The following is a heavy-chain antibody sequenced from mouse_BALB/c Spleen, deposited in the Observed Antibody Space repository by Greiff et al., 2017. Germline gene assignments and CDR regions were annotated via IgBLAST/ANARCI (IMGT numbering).Heavy chain of an antibody. CDR3: TRWGYYGSSSRGFAY. Sequence: VKLVESGAELVKPGASVKLPCKASGYTFTSYYMYWVKQRPGQGLEWIGEINPSNGGTNFNEKFKSKATLTVDKSSSTAYMQLSSLTSEDSAVYYCTRWGYYGSSSRGFAYWGQGTLVTVSA. CDR1: GYTFTSYY. V-gene: IGHV1S81*02. D-gene: IGHD1-1*01. CDR2: INPSNGGT. J-gene: IGHJ3*01.